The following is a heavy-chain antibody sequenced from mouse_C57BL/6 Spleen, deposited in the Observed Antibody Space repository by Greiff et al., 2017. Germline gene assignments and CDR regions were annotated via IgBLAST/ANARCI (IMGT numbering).Heavy chain of an antibody. CDR3: ARSYSGSSFDY. CDR2: IYPRSGNT. CDR1: GYTFTSYG. V-gene: IGHV1-81*01. Sequence: VQLQESGAELARPGASVKLSCKASGYTFTSYGISWVKQRTGQGLEWIGEIYPRSGNTYYNEKFKGKATLTADKSSSTAYMELRSLTSEDSAVXFCARSYSGSSFDYWGQGTTLTVSS. D-gene: IGHD1-1*01. J-gene: IGHJ2*01.